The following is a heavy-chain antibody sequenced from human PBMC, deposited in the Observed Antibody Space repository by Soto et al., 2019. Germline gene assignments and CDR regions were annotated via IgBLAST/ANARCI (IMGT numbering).Heavy chain of an antibody. J-gene: IGHJ4*02. V-gene: IGHV3-7*01. CDR3: SRSLDS. CDR2: INPDGSEK. CDR1: GFTFSSFW. Sequence: GSLRLSCAASGFTFSSFWMDWVRQAPGKGLEWVANINPDGSEKHYADSVKGRFTISRDNAKNSLYLQMSSLTAEDSALYYCSRSLDSWGQGTRVTVSS.